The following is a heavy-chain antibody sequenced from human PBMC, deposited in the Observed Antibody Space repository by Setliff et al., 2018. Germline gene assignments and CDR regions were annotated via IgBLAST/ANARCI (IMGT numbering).Heavy chain of an antibody. CDR1: GGSISPYF. Sequence: SETLSLTCTVSGGSISPYFWSWIRQSPGKGLEWIGYIYHNGNTNFNPSLKTRVTMSVDTSKNQFALNLRSVTAADAAVYYCVRDRTAYSYGLDVWGQGTTVTVSS. CDR2: IYHNGNT. CDR3: VRDRTAYSYGLDV. J-gene: IGHJ6*02. V-gene: IGHV4-59*01. D-gene: IGHD5-18*01.